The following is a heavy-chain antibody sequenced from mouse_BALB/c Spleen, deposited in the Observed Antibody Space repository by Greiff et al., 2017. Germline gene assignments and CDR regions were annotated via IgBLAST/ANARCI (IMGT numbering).Heavy chain of an antibody. D-gene: IGHD2-1*01. V-gene: IGHV3-8*02. CDR3: AREDGNYGGFAY. Sequence: EVQRVESGPSLVKPSQTLSLTCSVTGDSITSGYWNWIRKFPGNKLEYMGYISYSGSTYYNPSLKSRISITRDTSKNQYYLQLNSVTTEDTATYYCAREDGNYGGFAYWGQGTLVTVSA. CDR2: ISYSGST. J-gene: IGHJ3*01. CDR1: GDSITSGY.